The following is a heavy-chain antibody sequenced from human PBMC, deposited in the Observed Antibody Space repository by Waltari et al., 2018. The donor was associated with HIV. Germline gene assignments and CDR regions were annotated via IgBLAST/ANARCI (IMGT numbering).Heavy chain of an antibody. V-gene: IGHV3-13*04. CDR2: IGAAGDT. D-gene: IGHD6-19*01. CDR1: VFTFNTYD. Sequence: EVHLVESGGGLIQPGGSLRLSCAASVFTFNTYDMHWVRQAAGEGLQWVSAIGAAGDTYYSDSVKGRFTISRENAKNSLFLQMNSLRAGDTAVYFCVRVRDSSSGWYIFDYWGQGALVTVSS. CDR3: VRVRDSSSGWYIFDY. J-gene: IGHJ4*02.